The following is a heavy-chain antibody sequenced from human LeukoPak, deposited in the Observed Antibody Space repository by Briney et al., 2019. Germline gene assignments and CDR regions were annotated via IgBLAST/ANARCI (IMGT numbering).Heavy chain of an antibody. J-gene: IGHJ4*02. CDR3: ARHGSGSDIAY. Sequence: GGSLRLSCAASGFTFSSYAMSWVRQAPGKGLEWVSVIYSGGSTYYADSVKGRFTISRDNSKNTLYLQMNSLRAEDTAVYYCARHGSGSDIAYWGQGTLVTVSS. D-gene: IGHD3-10*01. CDR2: IYSGGST. V-gene: IGHV3-66*04. CDR1: GFTFSSYA.